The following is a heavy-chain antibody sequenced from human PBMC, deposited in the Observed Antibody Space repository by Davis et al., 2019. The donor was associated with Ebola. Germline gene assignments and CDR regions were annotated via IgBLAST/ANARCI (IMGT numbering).Heavy chain of an antibody. CDR1: GFTFINYN. CDR3: ARARIVGGNTPYGMDV. CDR2: ISPSGTYI. D-gene: IGHD1-26*01. V-gene: IGHV3-21*01. Sequence: PGGSLRLSCAASGFTFINYNMNWVRQAPGKGLEWVSSISPSGTYIYYADSLKGRFTISRDNAKNSLYLQMNSLRAEDTAVYYCARARIVGGNTPYGMDVWGQGTTVTVSS. J-gene: IGHJ6*02.